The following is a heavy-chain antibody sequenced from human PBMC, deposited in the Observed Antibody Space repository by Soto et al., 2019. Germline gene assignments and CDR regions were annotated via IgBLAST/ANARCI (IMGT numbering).Heavy chain of an antibody. J-gene: IGHJ4*02. CDR1: GYTFTDYD. Sequence: QVQLVQSGAEVKKPGASVKVSCKASGYTFTDYDINWVRQAPGQGLEWMGWMHPNSGNTAYAQSFQGRVTLTRDASINTAYMELSSLASEDTAVYFCARGVSSYSDFWGQGTLVTVSS. CDR2: MHPNSGNT. D-gene: IGHD6-13*01. V-gene: IGHV1-8*01. CDR3: ARGVSSYSDF.